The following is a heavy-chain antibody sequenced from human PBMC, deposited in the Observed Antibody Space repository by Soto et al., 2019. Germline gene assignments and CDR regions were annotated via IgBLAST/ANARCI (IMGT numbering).Heavy chain of an antibody. CDR1: GGSISSGGYY. Sequence: LFLTCTVSGGSISSGGYYWSWIPQHPGKGLEWIGYIYYSGSTYYNPSLKSRVTISVDTSKNQFSLKLSSVTAADTAVYYCARVAGFGEFRFDYWGQGTLVTVSS. CDR2: IYYSGST. CDR3: ARVAGFGEFRFDY. D-gene: IGHD3-10*01. V-gene: IGHV4-31*03. J-gene: IGHJ4*02.